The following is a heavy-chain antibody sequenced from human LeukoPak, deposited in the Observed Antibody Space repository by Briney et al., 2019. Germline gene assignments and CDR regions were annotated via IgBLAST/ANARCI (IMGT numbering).Heavy chain of an antibody. D-gene: IGHD6-13*01. J-gene: IGHJ5*02. CDR1: GYTSTGYY. CDR2: INPNTGGT. Sequence: GASVKVSCKASGYTSTGYYMHWVRQAPGQGLEWMGLINPNTGGTNYAQRFQGRVTMTRDTSISTVYMDLRSLRSDDTAVYYCARDRWQQLDWFDPWGQGTLVIVSS. V-gene: IGHV1-2*02. CDR3: ARDRWQQLDWFDP.